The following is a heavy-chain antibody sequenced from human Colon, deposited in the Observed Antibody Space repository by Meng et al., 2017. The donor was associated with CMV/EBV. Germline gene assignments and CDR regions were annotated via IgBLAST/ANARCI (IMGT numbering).Heavy chain of an antibody. CDR3: AHRPYGSGSYFFDY. CDR1: GFSLSTIGMG. D-gene: IGHD3-10*01. V-gene: IGHV2-5*02. J-gene: IGHJ4*02. CDR2: IYWDDDK. Sequence: QITLQESGPTLVKPTQTLTLTCTFSGFSLSTIGMGVGWIRQPPGKALEWLGVIYWDDDKRYSPSLKSRLTITKDTSKNQVVLTMTNLDPLDTATYYCAHRPYGSGSYFFDYWGQGTLVTVSS.